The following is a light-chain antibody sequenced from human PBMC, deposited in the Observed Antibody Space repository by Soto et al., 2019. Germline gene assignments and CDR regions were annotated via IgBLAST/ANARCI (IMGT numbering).Light chain of an antibody. CDR2: GVS. CDR1: QSVYSSY. CDR3: QQYGDSPYT. V-gene: IGKV3-20*01. Sequence: EIVLTQSPGTLSLSPGERATLSCRASQSVYSSYLAWYQQAPGQAPRLLIYGVSNRATGIPDRFSGSGSGTDFTLTISRLESEDFAVYYCQQYGDSPYTFGPGTKLEIK. J-gene: IGKJ2*01.